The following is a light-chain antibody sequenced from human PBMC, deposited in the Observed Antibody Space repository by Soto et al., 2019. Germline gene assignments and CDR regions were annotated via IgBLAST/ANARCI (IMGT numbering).Light chain of an antibody. Sequence: QSALTQPASVSGSPGQSITISCTGTSSDVGAYNYVSWYQQHPGKAPKLMIYDVSNRPSGVSNRFSGSKSGNTASLTISGFQAEDEADYYRSSFRSTSTLYVFGTGTKLTVL. V-gene: IGLV2-14*01. CDR1: SSDVGAYNY. CDR3: SSFRSTSTLYV. J-gene: IGLJ1*01. CDR2: DVS.